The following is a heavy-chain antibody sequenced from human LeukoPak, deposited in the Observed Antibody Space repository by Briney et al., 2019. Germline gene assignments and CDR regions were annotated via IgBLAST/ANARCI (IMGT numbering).Heavy chain of an antibody. V-gene: IGHV3-64*01. Sequence: GGSLRLSCVASGFTFSTYPMHWVRQAPGKGLEYVSAISSNGGDTCYTNSVKGRFTISRDNAKNTLYLQMGSLRAEDMAVYYCARVRSYDSGVYYYDYWGQGTLVTVSS. J-gene: IGHJ4*02. D-gene: IGHD3-22*01. CDR3: ARVRSYDSGVYYYDY. CDR2: ISSNGGDT. CDR1: GFTFSTYP.